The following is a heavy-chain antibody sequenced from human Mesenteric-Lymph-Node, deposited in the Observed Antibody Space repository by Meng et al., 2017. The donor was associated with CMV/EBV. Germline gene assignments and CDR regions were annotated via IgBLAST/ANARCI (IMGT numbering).Heavy chain of an antibody. CDR2: INHSGST. CDR3: ARWRGTYYYGSGSRNWFDP. V-gene: IGHV4-34*01. CDR1: SFSGSY. D-gene: IGHD3-10*01. J-gene: IGHJ5*02. Sequence: SFSGSYWSWLRPPPGKGLEWIGEINHSGSTNYNPSLKSRVTISVDTSKNQFSLKLSSVTAADTAVYYCARWRGTYYYGSGSRNWFDPWGQGTLVTVSS.